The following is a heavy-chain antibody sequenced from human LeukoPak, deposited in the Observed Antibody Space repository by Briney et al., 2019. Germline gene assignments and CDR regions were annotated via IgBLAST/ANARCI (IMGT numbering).Heavy chain of an antibody. CDR2: ISGSGGST. Sequence: GGTLRLSCAASRFTFSSYGMSWVRQAPGKGLEWVSGISGSGGSTYYADSAKGRFTISRDNSKNTLYLQMNSLRAEDTAVYYCASPYSSRWYELCYWGQGTLVTVSS. CDR1: RFTFSSYG. D-gene: IGHD6-13*01. J-gene: IGHJ4*02. CDR3: ASPYSSRWYELCY. V-gene: IGHV3-23*01.